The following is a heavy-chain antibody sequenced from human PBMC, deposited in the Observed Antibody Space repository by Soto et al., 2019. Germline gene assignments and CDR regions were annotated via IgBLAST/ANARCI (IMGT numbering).Heavy chain of an antibody. CDR3: AKDKDLLLWFGELLG. D-gene: IGHD3-10*01. J-gene: IGHJ4*02. CDR2: ISYDGSNK. Sequence: QPGGSLRLSCAASGFTFSSYGMHWVRQAPGKGLEWVAVISYDGSNKYYADSVKGRFTISRDNSKNTLYLQMNSLRAEDTAVYYCAKDKDLLLWFGELLGWGQGTLVTVSS. CDR1: GFTFSSYG. V-gene: IGHV3-30*18.